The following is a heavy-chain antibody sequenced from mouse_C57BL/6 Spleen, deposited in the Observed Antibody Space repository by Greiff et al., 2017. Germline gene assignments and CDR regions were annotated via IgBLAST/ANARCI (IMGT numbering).Heavy chain of an antibody. D-gene: IGHD1-1*01. J-gene: IGHJ2*01. CDR2: IYPGDGAT. CDR3: ARSRDSYGSSAYVDY. V-gene: IGHV1-82*01. Sequence: QVQLKQSGPELVKPGASVKISCKASGYAFSSSWMNWVKQRPGKGLEWIGRIYPGDGATNYNGKFKGKATLTADKSSSTAYMQLSSLTSEDSAVYFCARSRDSYGSSAYVDYWGQGTTLTVSS. CDR1: GYAFSSSW.